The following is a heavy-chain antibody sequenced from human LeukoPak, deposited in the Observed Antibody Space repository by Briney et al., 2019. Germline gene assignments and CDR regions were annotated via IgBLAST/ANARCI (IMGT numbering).Heavy chain of an antibody. CDR2: IYHSGST. CDR3: ARDRYSDFWSGLSYYFDY. Sequence: SETLSLTCSVSGYCISSNYHWGWIRQPPGKGLEWIGSIYHSGSTHYNPSLKSRVTISVDTSKNQFSLKLSSVTAADTAVYYCARDRYSDFWSGLSYYFDYWGQGTLVTVSS. CDR1: GYCISSNYH. D-gene: IGHD3-3*01. J-gene: IGHJ4*02. V-gene: IGHV4-38-2*02.